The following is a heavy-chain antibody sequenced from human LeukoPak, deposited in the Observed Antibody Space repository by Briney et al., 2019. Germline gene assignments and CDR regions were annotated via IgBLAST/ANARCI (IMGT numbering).Heavy chain of an antibody. CDR3: ARVYCSSTSCHLKNWFDP. Sequence: GGSLRLSCAASGFTFRNNWMNWIRQTPGKGLEWVANIRPDASDTGYVDSVKGRFTIPRDNAKNSLYLQMNSLRAEDTAVYYCARVYCSSTSCHLKNWFDPWGQGTLVTVSS. D-gene: IGHD2-2*01. J-gene: IGHJ5*02. CDR1: GFTFRNNW. CDR2: IRPDASDT. V-gene: IGHV3-7*03.